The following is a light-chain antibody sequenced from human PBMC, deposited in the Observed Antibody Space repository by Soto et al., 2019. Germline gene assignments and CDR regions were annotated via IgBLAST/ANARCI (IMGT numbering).Light chain of an antibody. CDR1: SSDVCGYNY. V-gene: IGLV2-11*01. Sequence: QSVLTQPRSVSGSPGQSVTISCTGTSSDVCGYNYVSWYQQHPGKAPKLMIYDVSKRPSGVPDRFSGSKSGNTASLTISGLQAEDEADYYCSSYTSSSVVFGGGTQLTVL. J-gene: IGLJ2*01. CDR3: SSYTSSSVV. CDR2: DVS.